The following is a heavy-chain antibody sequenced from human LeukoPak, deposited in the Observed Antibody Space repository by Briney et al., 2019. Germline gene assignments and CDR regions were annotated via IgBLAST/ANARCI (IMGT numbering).Heavy chain of an antibody. D-gene: IGHD3-16*01. Sequence: SETLPLTCTVSGGSISSSSYYWGWIRQPPGKGLEWIGSIYYSGSTYYNPSLKSRVTISVDTSKNQFSLKLSSVTAADTAVYYCARQVGGGDSDYWGQGTLVTVSS. V-gene: IGHV4-39*01. J-gene: IGHJ4*02. CDR1: GGSISSSSYY. CDR3: ARQVGGGDSDY. CDR2: IYYSGST.